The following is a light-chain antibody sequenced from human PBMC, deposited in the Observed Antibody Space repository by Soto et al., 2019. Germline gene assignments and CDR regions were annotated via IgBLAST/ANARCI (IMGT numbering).Light chain of an antibody. CDR3: AAWDDSLNGWV. CDR1: SSNIGSNT. CDR2: SNN. Sequence: QSVLTPPPSASGTPGQRVTISCSGSSSNIGSNTVNWYQQLPGTAPKLLIYSNNQRPSGVPDRFSGSKSGTSASLDITGLQSEDEADYYCAAWDDSLNGWVFGGGTKLTVL. V-gene: IGLV1-44*01. J-gene: IGLJ3*02.